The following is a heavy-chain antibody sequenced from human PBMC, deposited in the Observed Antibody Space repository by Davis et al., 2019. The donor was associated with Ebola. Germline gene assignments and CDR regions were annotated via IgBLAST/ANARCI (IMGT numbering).Heavy chain of an antibody. D-gene: IGHD1-26*01. CDR1: GFTFSSYA. Sequence: GESLKISCAASGFTFSSYAMHWVRQAPGKGLEYVSAISSNGGSTYYANSVKGRFTISRDNSKNTLYLQMNSLRAEDTAVYYCAKRGGSYFDYWGQGTLVTVSS. CDR3: AKRGGSYFDY. CDR2: ISSNGGST. J-gene: IGHJ4*02. V-gene: IGHV3-64*01.